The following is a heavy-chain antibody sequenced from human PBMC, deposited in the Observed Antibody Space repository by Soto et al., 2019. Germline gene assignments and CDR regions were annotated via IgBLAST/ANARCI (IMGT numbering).Heavy chain of an antibody. CDR2: ILFDGRNE. Sequence: PGGSLRLSCAASRFIFSNYAMHWVRQAPGKGLEWVALILFDGRNEYYADSVKGRFIISRDNSKNTLYLQMNSLRPEDTAVYYCAKDMPPNNDILTGYYSGFDYWGQGTLVTVS. CDR3: AKDMPPNNDILTGYYSGFDY. J-gene: IGHJ4*02. CDR1: RFIFSNYA. V-gene: IGHV3-30*18. D-gene: IGHD3-9*01.